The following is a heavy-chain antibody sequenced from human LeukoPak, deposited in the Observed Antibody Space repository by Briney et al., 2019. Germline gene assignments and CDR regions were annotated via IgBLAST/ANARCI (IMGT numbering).Heavy chain of an antibody. CDR3: ARYGYSSSAFDY. CDR2: LYSSGST. D-gene: IGHD6-13*01. CDR1: GGSISSYY. Sequence: TSETLSLTCTVSGGSISSYYWSWIRQPAGKGLEWIGRLYSSGSTNYNPSLKSRVSMSVDTSKNQFSLKLSSVTVADTAVYFCARYGYSSSAFDYWGQGTLVTVSS. J-gene: IGHJ4*02. V-gene: IGHV4-4*07.